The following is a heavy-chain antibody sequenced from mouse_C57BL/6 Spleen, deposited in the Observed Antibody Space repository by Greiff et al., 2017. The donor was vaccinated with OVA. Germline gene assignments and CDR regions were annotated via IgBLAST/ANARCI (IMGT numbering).Heavy chain of an antibody. CDR3: ARSVVVYYFDY. J-gene: IGHJ2*01. CDR2: IYPGDGDT. D-gene: IGHD1-1*02. V-gene: IGHV1-82*01. Sequence: QVQLKQSGPELVKPGASVKISCKASGYAFSSSWMNWVKQRPGQGLEWIGRIYPGDGDTNYNGKFKGKATLTADKSSSTAYMQLSSLTSEDSAVYFCARSVVVYYFDYWGQGTTLTVSS. CDR1: GYAFSSSW.